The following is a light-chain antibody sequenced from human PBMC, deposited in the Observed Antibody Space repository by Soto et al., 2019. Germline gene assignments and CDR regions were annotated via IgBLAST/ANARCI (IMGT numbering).Light chain of an antibody. CDR2: EVS. Sequence: QSALTQPASVSGSPGQSITISCTGTSSDVGGYNYVSWYQQHPGKAPKLMIYEVSNRPSGVSNRFSGSKSGNTASLTISGLQAEDEPDYYCSSYTSSSTPLVFGTGTKLTVL. CDR3: SSYTSSSTPLV. J-gene: IGLJ1*01. V-gene: IGLV2-14*01. CDR1: SSDVGGYNY.